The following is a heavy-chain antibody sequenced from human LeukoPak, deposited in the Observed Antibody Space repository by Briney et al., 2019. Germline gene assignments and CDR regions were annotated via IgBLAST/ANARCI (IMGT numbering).Heavy chain of an antibody. V-gene: IGHV3-48*02. Sequence: PGGSLRLSCAASGFTFSGYSMNWVRQAPGKGLEWVSYISSSSNKIYYADSVKGRFITSRDNAKNSPYLQMNSLRDEDTAVYYCARSDLRFLELLDYWGQGTLVTVSS. D-gene: IGHD3-3*01. CDR2: ISSSSNKI. CDR3: ARSDLRFLELLDY. CDR1: GFTFSGYS. J-gene: IGHJ4*02.